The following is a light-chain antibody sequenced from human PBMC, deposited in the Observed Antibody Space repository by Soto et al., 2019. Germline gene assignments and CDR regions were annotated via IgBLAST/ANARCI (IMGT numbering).Light chain of an antibody. J-gene: IGLJ2*01. CDR1: KLGDKY. CDR2: QDS. CDR3: QAWDSRTGEV. Sequence: SYELTQPPSVSVSPGQTASIPCSGDKLGDKYTCWYQQKQGQSPVLVIYQDSKRPSGIPGRFSGSNSGNTATLTISGTQAMDEADYYCQAWDSRTGEVFGGGTKLTVL. V-gene: IGLV3-1*01.